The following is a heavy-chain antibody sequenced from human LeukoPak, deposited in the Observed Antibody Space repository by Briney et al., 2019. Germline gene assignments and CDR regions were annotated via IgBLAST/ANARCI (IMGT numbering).Heavy chain of an antibody. CDR3: ARGTVTTNIDY. V-gene: IGHV4-30-2*01. Sequence: SQTLSLTGAVSGGSISSGGNSWSRIRQPPEKGLEWIGYIYHSGSTYYNPSLKSRVTISVDRSKNQFSLKLSSVTAADTAVYCCARGTVTTNIDYWGQGTLVTVSS. D-gene: IGHD4-11*01. CDR2: IYHSGST. CDR1: GGSISSGGNS. J-gene: IGHJ4*02.